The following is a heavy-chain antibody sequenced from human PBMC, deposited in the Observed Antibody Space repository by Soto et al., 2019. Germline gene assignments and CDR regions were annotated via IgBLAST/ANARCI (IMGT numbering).Heavy chain of an antibody. CDR1: GFSFSSYW. J-gene: IGHJ6*02. CDR3: AKGRSYYYYYAMDV. Sequence: GGSLRLSCVGSGFSFSSYWVHWVRQPPGKGLEWVSRINAGGTSISYADSVKGRFTISRDNSKSTLYLQMNSLRTEDTALYYCAKGRSYYYYYAMDVWGQGTTVTVSS. CDR2: INAGGTSI. V-gene: IGHV3-74*01.